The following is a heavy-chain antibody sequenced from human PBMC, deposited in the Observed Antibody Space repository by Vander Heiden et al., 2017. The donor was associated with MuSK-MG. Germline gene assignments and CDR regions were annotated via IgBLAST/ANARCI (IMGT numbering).Heavy chain of an antibody. J-gene: IGHJ3*02. CDR1: GGSISSSSYY. V-gene: IGHV4-39*01. D-gene: IGHD3-22*01. Sequence: QLQLQESGPGLVKPSETLSLTCTVPGGSISSSSYYWGWIRQPPGKGLEWIGSSYYSGSTYYNPSLKSRVTISVDTSKNQFSLKLSSVTAADTAVYYCARLTSGYYSDAFDIWGQGTMVTVSS. CDR2: SYYSGST. CDR3: ARLTSGYYSDAFDI.